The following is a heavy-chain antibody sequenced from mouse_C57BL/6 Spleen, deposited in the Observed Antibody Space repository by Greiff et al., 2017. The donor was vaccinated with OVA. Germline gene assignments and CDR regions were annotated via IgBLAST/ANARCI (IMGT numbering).Heavy chain of an antibody. CDR2: IDPSDSYT. D-gene: IGHD1-1*01. CDR3: ARRYYSSSRDFDY. CDR1: GYTFTSYW. J-gene: IGHJ2*01. V-gene: IGHV1-69*01. Sequence: QVQLEQPGAELVMPGASVKLSCKASGYTFTSYWMHWVQQSPGQGLEWIGEIDPSDSYTNYNQKFKGKSTLTVDKSTSTAYMQLSSLTSEDSAVYYCARRYYSSSRDFDYWGQGTTLTVSS.